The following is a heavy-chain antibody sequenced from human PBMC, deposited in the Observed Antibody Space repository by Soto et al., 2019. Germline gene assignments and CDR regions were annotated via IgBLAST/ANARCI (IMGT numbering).Heavy chain of an antibody. J-gene: IGHJ3*02. CDR1: GGSISSGGYY. Sequence: LCGGSISSGGYYWSWIRQHPGKGLEWIGYIYYSGSTYYNPSLKSRVTISVDTSKNQFSLKLSSVTAADTAVYYCARAPVVPAAAPGAFDIWGQGTMVTVSS. CDR3: ARAPVVPAAAPGAFDI. V-gene: IGHV4-31*02. CDR2: IYYSGST. D-gene: IGHD2-2*01.